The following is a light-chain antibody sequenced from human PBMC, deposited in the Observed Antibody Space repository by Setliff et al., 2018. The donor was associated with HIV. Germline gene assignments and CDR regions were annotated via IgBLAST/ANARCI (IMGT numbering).Light chain of an antibody. J-gene: IGLJ1*01. Sequence: QSVLAQPASVSGSPGQSNTISCTGTRSDVGAYNYVSWYQQHPGKAPKLMIYEVSNRPSGVSNRFSGSKSGNTASLTISGLQAEDEADYFCSSYRGGSTLFVLGPGTKVTVL. V-gene: IGLV2-14*01. CDR1: RSDVGAYNY. CDR3: SSYRGGSTLFV. CDR2: EVS.